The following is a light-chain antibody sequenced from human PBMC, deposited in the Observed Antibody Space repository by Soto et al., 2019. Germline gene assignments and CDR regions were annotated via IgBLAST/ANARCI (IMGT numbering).Light chain of an antibody. CDR3: QQYNNWWT. CDR2: GAS. J-gene: IGKJ1*01. Sequence: EIVMTQSPATLSVSPGERATLSCRASQSVSSNLAWYQQQPGQAPSLLIYGASTRATGIPARFSGSGSGTGFTLTISSLQSEDFAVYYCQQYNNWWTFGQGTKVEIK. V-gene: IGKV3-15*01. CDR1: QSVSSN.